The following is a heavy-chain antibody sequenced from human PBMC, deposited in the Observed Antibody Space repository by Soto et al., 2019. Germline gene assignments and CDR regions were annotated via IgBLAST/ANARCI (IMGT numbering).Heavy chain of an antibody. V-gene: IGHV4-4*07. Sequence: PSETLSLTYSVFGDSISMHYWSWIRHAAGKGLEYIGRIYNSGLINYNPSLESRVSMSVDPSKNQISLKLTSATAADTAIYYCARGPLCGEECYFAFWGQGTLVTVSS. D-gene: IGHD2-21*01. CDR2: IYNSGLI. CDR3: ARGPLCGEECYFAF. J-gene: IGHJ4*02. CDR1: GDSISMHY.